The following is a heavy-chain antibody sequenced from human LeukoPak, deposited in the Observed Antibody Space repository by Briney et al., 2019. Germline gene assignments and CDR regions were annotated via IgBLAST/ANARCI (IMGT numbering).Heavy chain of an antibody. CDR1: GFTFSSYV. J-gene: IGHJ4*02. Sequence: ETGGSLRLSCAASGFTFSSYVMHWVRQAPGKGLQWVSAISGSGSTTYYADSVKGRFTISRDNSKNTLFLQMNSLRAEDTAVYYCAKVRERYCSGGTCFTNFDYWGQGTLVTVSS. D-gene: IGHD2-15*01. CDR2: ISGSGSTT. CDR3: AKVRERYCSGGTCFTNFDY. V-gene: IGHV3-23*01.